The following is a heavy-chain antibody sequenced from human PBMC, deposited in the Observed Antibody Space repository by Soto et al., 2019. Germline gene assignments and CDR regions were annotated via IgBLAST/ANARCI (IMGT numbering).Heavy chain of an antibody. CDR2: ISYDGSNK. CDR1: GFTFSSYG. D-gene: IGHD3-10*01. J-gene: IGHJ4*02. Sequence: GGSLRLSCAASGFTFSSYGMHWVRQVPGKGLEWVAVISYDGSNKYYADSVKGRFTISRDNSKNTLYLQMNSLRVEDTAVYYCARGYYINSGVVDYWGQGTPVTVSS. CDR3: ARGYYINSGVVDY. V-gene: IGHV3-30*03.